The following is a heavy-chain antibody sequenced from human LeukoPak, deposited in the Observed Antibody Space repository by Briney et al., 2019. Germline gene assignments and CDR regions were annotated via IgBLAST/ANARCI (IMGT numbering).Heavy chain of an antibody. CDR2: IYYTGST. D-gene: IGHD3-22*01. CDR3: ARLSWLSYYDSSGYEFDY. CDR1: GGSINNYY. J-gene: IGHJ4*02. V-gene: IGHV4-59*01. Sequence: PSETLSLTCTVSGGSINNYYWSWVRQPPGAGLEWLAYIYYTGSTNYNPSLKSRVTISVDTSKNQFSLKLSSVTAADTAVYYCARLSWLSYYDSSGYEFDYWGQGTLVTVSS.